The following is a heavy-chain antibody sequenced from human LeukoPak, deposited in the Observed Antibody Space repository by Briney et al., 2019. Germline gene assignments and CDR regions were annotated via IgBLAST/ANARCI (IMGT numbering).Heavy chain of an antibody. CDR2: IYTSGST. V-gene: IGHV4-61*02. CDR1: GGSISSGSYY. Sequence: SETLSLTCTVSGGSISSGSYYWSWIRQPAGKGLEWIGRIYTSGSTNYNPSLKSRVTISVDTSKNQFPLKLSSVTAADTAVYYCARVTPENDGAFDIWGQGTMVTVSS. CDR3: ARVTPENDGAFDI. J-gene: IGHJ3*02. D-gene: IGHD1-1*01.